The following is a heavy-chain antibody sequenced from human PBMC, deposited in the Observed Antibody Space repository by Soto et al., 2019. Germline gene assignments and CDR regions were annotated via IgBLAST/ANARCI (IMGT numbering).Heavy chain of an antibody. CDR2: INAGNGNT. V-gene: IGHV1-3*01. Sequence: GASVKVSCKASGYAFTTYTMHWVRQAPGQRLEWMGWINAGNGNTKYSQKFQGRVTITADESTSTAYMELSSLRSEDTAVYYCAREWLDITMVRGNRGVPGYRGQGTLVTVSS. J-gene: IGHJ4*02. CDR1: GYAFTTYT. D-gene: IGHD3-10*01. CDR3: AREWLDITMVRGNRGVPGY.